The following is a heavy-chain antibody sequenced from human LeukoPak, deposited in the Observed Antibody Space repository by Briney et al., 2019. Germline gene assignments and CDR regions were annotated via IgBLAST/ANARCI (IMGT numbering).Heavy chain of an antibody. J-gene: IGHJ4*02. CDR2: IIPIFGTA. V-gene: IGHV1-69*05. CDR1: GYTFTSYG. CDR3: ARDTAAAAFDY. D-gene: IGHD6-13*01. Sequence: SVKVSCKASGYTFTSYGISWVRQAPGQGLEWMGRIIPIFGTANYAQKFQGRVTITTDESTSTAYMELSSLRSADTAVYYCARDTAAAAFDYCGQGTLVTVSS.